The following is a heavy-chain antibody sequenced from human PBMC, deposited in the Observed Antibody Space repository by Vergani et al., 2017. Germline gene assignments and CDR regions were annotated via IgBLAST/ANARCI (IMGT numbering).Heavy chain of an antibody. J-gene: IGHJ6*03. CDR3: ARDQVPAAIRLNVGNYMDV. D-gene: IGHD2-2*02. V-gene: IGHV4-4*07. CDR1: GAPISYWC. Sequence: QVQMQESGPGLVKTSETLSLTCSASGAPISYWCWSWLRQPAGKGLEWIGRLCPSGSTNYKPSLKSRVTMSIDTSKNQFSLKLTSVTAEDTAVYYCARDQVPAAIRLNVGNYMDVWGKGTTVIVSS. CDR2: LCPSGST.